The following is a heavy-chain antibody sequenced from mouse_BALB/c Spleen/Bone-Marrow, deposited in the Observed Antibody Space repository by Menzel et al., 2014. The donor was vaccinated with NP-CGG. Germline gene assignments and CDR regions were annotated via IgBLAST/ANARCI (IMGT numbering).Heavy chain of an antibody. CDR2: IHPNSGNT. J-gene: IGHJ2*01. D-gene: IGHD2-4*01. Sequence: QVQLQQSGAELVKPGASVKLSCKASGYTFTSYWMHWVKQRPGQGLEWIGEIHPNSGNTNYNEKFKGKATLTSDKSSNTAYMELSSLTSEDSAVYYCYYDYDEGYWGQGTTLTVSS. CDR1: GYTFTSYW. CDR3: YYDYDEGY. V-gene: IGHV1-64*01.